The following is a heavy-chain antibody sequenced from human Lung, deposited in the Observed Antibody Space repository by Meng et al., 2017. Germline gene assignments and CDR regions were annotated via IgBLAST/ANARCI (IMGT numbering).Heavy chain of an antibody. J-gene: IGHJ6*02. CDR1: GFTFSSYG. CDR2: IWYDGSNK. D-gene: IGHD2-21*02. Sequence: GRSLRLSCAASGFTFSSYGMHWVRQAPGKGLEWVAVIWYDGSNKYYADSVKGRFTMSRDNSKKTLYLQMNSLRAEDTAVYYCARGGHIVVVTAIQGGAMDAWGQGTTVTVSS. V-gene: IGHV3-33*01. CDR3: ARGGHIVVVTAIQGGAMDA.